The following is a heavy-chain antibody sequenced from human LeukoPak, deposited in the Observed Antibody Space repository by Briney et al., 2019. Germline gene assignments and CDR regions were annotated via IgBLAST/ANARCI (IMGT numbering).Heavy chain of an antibody. CDR2: IYTSGNT. CDR3: ARQREDSNWFDP. J-gene: IGHJ5*02. Sequence: SETLSLTCTVSGDSISSYYWTWIRQPPGRGLEWIGYIYTSGNTNFNPSLKSRVTMSVDTSKNQFSLKLSSVTAADTAVYYCARQREDSNWFDPWGQGTLVTVSS. CDR1: GDSISSYY. D-gene: IGHD4-11*01. V-gene: IGHV4-4*09.